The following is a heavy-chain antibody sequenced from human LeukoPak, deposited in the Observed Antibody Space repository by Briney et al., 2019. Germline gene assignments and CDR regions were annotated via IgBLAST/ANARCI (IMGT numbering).Heavy chain of an antibody. D-gene: IGHD3-10*01. CDR1: GFTFGDYA. J-gene: IGHJ6*02. Sequence: GGTLRLSCAASGFTFGDYAMHWVCQAPGKGLEWVGLISHNGGSTYYADCVKGRFTIYRDNSKPSLYLQMNSLITEDSAFYYCATDMPGAHPITMVRGVIVGYYYYGMDVWGQGTTVTVSS. CDR3: ATDMPGAHPITMVRGVIVGYYYYGMDV. V-gene: IGHV3-43*02. CDR2: ISHNGGST.